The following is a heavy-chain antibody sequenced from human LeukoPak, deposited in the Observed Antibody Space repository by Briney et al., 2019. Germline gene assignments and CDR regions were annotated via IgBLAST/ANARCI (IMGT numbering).Heavy chain of an antibody. D-gene: IGHD3-3*01. CDR2: FDPEDGET. CDR1: GYTLTELS. CDR3: ATDLWSGSNRGYYFDY. Sequence: GASVKVSCKVSGYTLTELSMHWVRQAPGKGLEWMGGFDPEDGETIYAQKFQGRVTMTEDTSTDTAYRELSSLRSEDTAVYYCATDLWSGSNRGYYFDYWGQGTLVTVSS. J-gene: IGHJ4*02. V-gene: IGHV1-24*01.